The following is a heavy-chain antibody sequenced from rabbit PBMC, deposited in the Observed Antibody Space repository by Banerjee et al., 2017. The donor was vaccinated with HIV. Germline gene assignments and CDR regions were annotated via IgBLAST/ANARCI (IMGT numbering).Heavy chain of an antibody. Sequence: FSNIYWICWVRQAPGKGLEWIGCIYAGSGNTYYASWAKGRFTISKTSSTTVTLQMTSLTVADTATYFCASTTDYSFRLWGPGTLVTVS. J-gene: IGHJ4*01. CDR1: FSNIYW. CDR3: ASTTDYSFRL. D-gene: IGHD2-1*01. CDR2: IYAGSGNT. V-gene: IGHV1S45*01.